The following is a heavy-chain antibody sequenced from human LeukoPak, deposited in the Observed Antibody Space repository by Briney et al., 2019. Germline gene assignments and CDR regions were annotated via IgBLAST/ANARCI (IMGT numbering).Heavy chain of an antibody. CDR2: IKQDGGEK. V-gene: IGHV3-7*01. Sequence: WGSLRLSCAASGFTFIGYWMSWLRQAPGKGLEWVANIKQDGGEKYYVDSVKGRFTISRDNAKNSLYLQMNSLRAEDTAVYYCARDRGFGQADVWGKGTTVTVSS. J-gene: IGHJ6*04. D-gene: IGHD3-10*01. CDR1: GFTFIGYW. CDR3: ARDRGFGQADV.